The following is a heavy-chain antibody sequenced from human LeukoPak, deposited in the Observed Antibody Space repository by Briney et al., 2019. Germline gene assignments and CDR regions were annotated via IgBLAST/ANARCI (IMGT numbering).Heavy chain of an antibody. Sequence: ASVKVSCKASGYTFTNYGISWVRQAPGQGLEWMGWVSTYNDDTNYAQNFQGRVTMTTDTSTNTAYMELSSLRSEDTAVYYCAREGVTKAFDIWGQGTMVTVSS. CDR2: VSTYNDDT. D-gene: IGHD3-10*01. CDR3: AREGVTKAFDI. J-gene: IGHJ3*02. V-gene: IGHV1-18*01. CDR1: GYTFTNYG.